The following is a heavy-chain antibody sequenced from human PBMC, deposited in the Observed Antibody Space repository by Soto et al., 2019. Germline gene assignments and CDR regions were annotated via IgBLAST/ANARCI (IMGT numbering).Heavy chain of an antibody. V-gene: IGHV5-51*01. CDR2: IYPGDSDT. CDR3: ARHFPSRDAFDI. J-gene: IGHJ3*02. Sequence: GECLKSSGKGSGYSFTSYWIGWVRQMPGKGLEWMGIIYPGDSDTRYSPSFQGQVTISADKSISTAYLQWSSLKASDTAMYYCARHFPSRDAFDIWGQGTMVTVSS. CDR1: GYSFTSYW.